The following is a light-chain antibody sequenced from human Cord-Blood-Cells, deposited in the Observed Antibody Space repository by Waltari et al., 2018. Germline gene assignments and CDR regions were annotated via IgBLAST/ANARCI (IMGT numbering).Light chain of an antibody. CDR1: NIGSKS. V-gene: IGLV3-21*04. J-gene: IGLJ3*02. CDR3: QVWDSSSDHPV. CDR2: YDS. Sequence: SYVLTQPPSVSVAPGKTARITCGGNNIGSKSVHWYQQKPGQAPVLVIYYDSDRPSGVPARFSDYNFWNTDSLTISRGDAGDEADYYCQVWDSSSDHPVFGGWTKLTVL.